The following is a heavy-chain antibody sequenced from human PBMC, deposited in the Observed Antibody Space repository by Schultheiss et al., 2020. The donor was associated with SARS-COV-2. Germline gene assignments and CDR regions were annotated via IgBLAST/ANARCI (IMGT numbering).Heavy chain of an antibody. CDR2: INHSGST. CDR3: ARGIAAAGTKEFDY. V-gene: IGHV4-34*01. Sequence: SETLSLTCAVYGGSFSGYYWSWIRQPPGKGLEWIGEINHSGSTNYNPSLKSRVTISVDTSKNQFSLKLSSVTAADTAVYYCARGIAAAGTKEFDYWGQGILVTVSS. CDR1: GGSFSGYY. J-gene: IGHJ4*02. D-gene: IGHD6-13*01.